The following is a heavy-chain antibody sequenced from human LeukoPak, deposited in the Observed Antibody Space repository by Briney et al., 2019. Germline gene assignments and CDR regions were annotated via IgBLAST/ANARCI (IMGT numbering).Heavy chain of an antibody. CDR3: ARDGGMATISGGQGYYYGMDV. D-gene: IGHD5-24*01. CDR1: GGTFSSYA. J-gene: IGHJ6*02. CDR2: IIPILRIA. V-gene: IGHV1-69*04. Sequence: ASVKVSCKASGGTFSSYAISWVRHAPGQGLEWMGSIIPILRIANYAQKFQGRVTITADKSTSTAYIELSSLRSEDTAVYYCARDGGMATISGGQGYYYGMDVWGQGTTVTVSS.